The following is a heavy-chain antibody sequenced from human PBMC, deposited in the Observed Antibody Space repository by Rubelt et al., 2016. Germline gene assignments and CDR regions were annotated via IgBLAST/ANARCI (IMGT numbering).Heavy chain of an antibody. V-gene: IGHV4-34*01. Sequence: QVQLQQWGAGLLKPSETLSLTCAVYGGSFSGYYWSWIRQPPGKGLEWIGYIYYSGSTYYNPSLKSRVTISVDTSKNRFSLQVSSVTAADTAVYYCARHAQGDWGRTADWFDPWGQGTLVTVSS. CDR3: ARHAQGDWGRTADWFDP. J-gene: IGHJ5*02. CDR2: IYYSGST. D-gene: IGHD3/OR15-3a*01. CDR1: GGSFSGYY.